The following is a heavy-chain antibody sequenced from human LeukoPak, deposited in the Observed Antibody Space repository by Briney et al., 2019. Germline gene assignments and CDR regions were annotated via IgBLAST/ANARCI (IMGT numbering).Heavy chain of an antibody. V-gene: IGHV4-4*07. CDR3: ARMGESTSSFYFDY. CDR1: GGSISSYY. D-gene: IGHD6-6*01. J-gene: IGHJ4*02. Sequence: SETLSLTCTVSGGSISSYYWSWIRQPAGKGLEWIGRIYTSGSTNYNPSLKSRVTMSVDKSKNQFSLKLTSVTAADTAVYYCARMGESTSSFYFDYWGQGSLVAVSS. CDR2: IYTSGST.